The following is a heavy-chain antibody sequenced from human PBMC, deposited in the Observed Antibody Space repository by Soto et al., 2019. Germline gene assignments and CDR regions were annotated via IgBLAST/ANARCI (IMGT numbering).Heavy chain of an antibody. CDR3: ARGSAYSSGWYGGIFDY. CDR2: INHSGST. J-gene: IGHJ4*02. D-gene: IGHD6-19*01. CDR1: GGSFSGYY. V-gene: IGHV4-34*01. Sequence: SETLSLTCAVYGGSFSGYYWSWIRQPPGKGLEWIGEINHSGSTNYNPSLKSRVTISVDTFKNQFSLKLSSVTAADTAVYYCARGSAYSSGWYGGIFDYWGQGTLVTVSS.